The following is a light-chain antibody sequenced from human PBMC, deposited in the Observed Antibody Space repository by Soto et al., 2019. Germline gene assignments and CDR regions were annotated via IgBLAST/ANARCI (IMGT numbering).Light chain of an antibody. CDR2: EVS. J-gene: IGLJ1*01. V-gene: IGLV2-18*02. CDR3: HSYASSLSYYYV. CDR1: SSDVGSYNR. Sequence: QSALTQPPSVSGSPGQSVTISCTGTSSDVGSYNRVSWYQQPPGTAPKLMIYEVSNRPSGVPDRFSGSKSGNTASLTITGLQAEDDADYYCHSYASSLSYYYVFGTGTKLTVL.